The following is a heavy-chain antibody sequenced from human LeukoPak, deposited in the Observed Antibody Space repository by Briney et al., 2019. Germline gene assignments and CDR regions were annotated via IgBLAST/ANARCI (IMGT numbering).Heavy chain of an antibody. CDR3: ARGVWDRGGNNLFDP. CDR2: ISSGSSNI. CDR1: GFSFSDYA. Sequence: PGGSLRLSCAASGFSFSDYAMNWVRQAPGKGLEWVSSISSGSSNIYYADSVKGRFTIARDNAKNSLYLQMNSLRAEDTAVYYCARGVWDRGGNNLFDPWGQGTLVIVCS. V-gene: IGHV3-21*01. D-gene: IGHD1-26*01. J-gene: IGHJ5*02.